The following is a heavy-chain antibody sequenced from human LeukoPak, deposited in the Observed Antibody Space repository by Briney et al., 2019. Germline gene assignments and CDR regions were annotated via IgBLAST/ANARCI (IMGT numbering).Heavy chain of an antibody. Sequence: GGSLRLSCAASGFTFSSYSMNWVRQAPGKGLEWVSSISSSSSYIYYADSVKGRFTISRDNAKNSLYLQMNSLRAEDMALYYCAKDIDSSGRDAFDIWGQGTMVTVSS. CDR3: AKDIDSSGRDAFDI. D-gene: IGHD3-22*01. V-gene: IGHV3-21*04. CDR2: ISSSSSYI. CDR1: GFTFSSYS. J-gene: IGHJ3*02.